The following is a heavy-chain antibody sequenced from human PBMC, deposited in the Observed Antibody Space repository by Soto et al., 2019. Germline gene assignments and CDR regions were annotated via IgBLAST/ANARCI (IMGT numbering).Heavy chain of an antibody. J-gene: IGHJ4*02. CDR3: ARHPGYYDILTGYTTYHLDY. D-gene: IGHD3-9*01. CDR1: GGSIGTYY. CDR2: IYYRGNT. Sequence: SETLSLTCTVSGGSIGTYYWSWIRQPPGKGLEWIGYIYYRGNTDYNPSLKSRVTISLDTPKNQFSLKLSSVTAADTAVYYCARHPGYYDILTGYTTYHLDYWGQGILVTVSS. V-gene: IGHV4-59*08.